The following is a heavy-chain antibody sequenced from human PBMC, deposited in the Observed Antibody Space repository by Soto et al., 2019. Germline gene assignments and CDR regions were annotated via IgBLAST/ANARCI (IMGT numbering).Heavy chain of an antibody. D-gene: IGHD6-13*01. V-gene: IGHV1-69*13. CDR3: ASPPSKQQLVKFAFDI. J-gene: IGHJ3*02. CDR1: VYTFTSYA. Sequence: SVKVSCKASVYTFTSYAISWVRQAPGQGLEWMGGIIPIFGTANYAQKFQGGVTITADESTSTAYMELSSLRSEDTAVYYCASPPSKQQLVKFAFDIWGQGTMVTVSS. CDR2: IIPIFGTA.